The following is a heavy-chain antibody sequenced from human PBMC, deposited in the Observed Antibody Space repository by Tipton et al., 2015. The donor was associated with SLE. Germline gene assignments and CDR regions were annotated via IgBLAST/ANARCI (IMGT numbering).Heavy chain of an antibody. D-gene: IGHD1-1*01. V-gene: IGHV4-59*01. CDR2: IYYSGST. J-gene: IGHJ3*02. CDR1: GGPINSYF. Sequence: TLSLTCTVSGGPINSYFWSWVRQPPGKGLEWIGHIYYSGSTDYNPSLKSRVTISVDRSKNQFSLDLTSVTAADTAVYYCAIYKPRNDVFDIWGQGTWVTVSS. CDR3: AIYKPRNDVFDI.